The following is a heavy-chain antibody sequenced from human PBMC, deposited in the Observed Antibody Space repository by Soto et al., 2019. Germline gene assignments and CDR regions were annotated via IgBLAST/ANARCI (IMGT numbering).Heavy chain of an antibody. V-gene: IGHV3-30-3*01. J-gene: IGHJ3*02. CDR1: GFTFSSYA. CDR2: ISYDGSNK. CDR3: ARDLSGDYGALDT. D-gene: IGHD4-17*01. Sequence: AGGSLRLSCAASGFTFSSYAMHWVRQAPGKGLEWVAVISYDGSNKYYADSVKGRFTISRDNSKNTLYVQMNSLRAEDTAVYYCARDLSGDYGALDTWGQGTMVTVSS.